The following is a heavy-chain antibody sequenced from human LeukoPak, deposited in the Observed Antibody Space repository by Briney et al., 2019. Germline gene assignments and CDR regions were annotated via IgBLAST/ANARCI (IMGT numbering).Heavy chain of an antibody. CDR1: GYSFTSYW. V-gene: IGHV5-51*01. CDR2: IYPGDSDT. Sequence: GESLKISCKGSGYSFTSYWIGWVRQMPGKGLEWMGIIYPGDSDTRYSPSFQGQVTISADKSISTAYLQWSSLKASDTAMYYCARQNYYGSGSYYYNNWFDPWGQGTLVTVSS. D-gene: IGHD3-10*01. J-gene: IGHJ5*02. CDR3: ARQNYYGSGSYYYNNWFDP.